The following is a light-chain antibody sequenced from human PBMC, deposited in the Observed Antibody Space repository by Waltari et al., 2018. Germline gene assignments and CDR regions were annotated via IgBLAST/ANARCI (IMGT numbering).Light chain of an antibody. V-gene: IGKV2-28*01. Sequence: DIVVTQSPLSLPVTPGEPASISCRSSQSLLHRNGNNSLDWYLQKPGQSPQLLIYLGSNRASGVPDRFRGSGSGTDFTLRISRVEAEDFGVYYCKQSLQSLWTFGPGTKVEIK. CDR2: LGS. CDR1: QSLLHRNGNNS. J-gene: IGKJ1*01. CDR3: KQSLQSLWT.